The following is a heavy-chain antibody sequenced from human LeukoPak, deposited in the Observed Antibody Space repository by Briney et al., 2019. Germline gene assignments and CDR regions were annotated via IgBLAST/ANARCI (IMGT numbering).Heavy chain of an antibody. D-gene: IGHD3-22*01. CDR2: IIYSGGS. CDR3: ASSSPQYFDTSGYPLLFDY. Sequence: SQTLSLTCTVSGGSISSGGYYWRWIRQHPGKGLEWMGYIIYSGGSYSHPSLRSRVTISVDTSKNQFSLKLSSVTAADTAVYFCASSSPQYFDTSGYPLLFDYWGQGALVTVSS. J-gene: IGHJ4*02. V-gene: IGHV4-31*03. CDR1: GGSISSGGYY.